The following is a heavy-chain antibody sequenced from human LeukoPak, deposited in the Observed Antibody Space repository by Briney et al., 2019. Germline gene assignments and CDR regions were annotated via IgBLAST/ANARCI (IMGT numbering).Heavy chain of an antibody. CDR3: ARDLGQFLEWLSKPSYFDY. V-gene: IGHV3-20*04. J-gene: IGHJ4*02. D-gene: IGHD3-3*01. Sequence: GGSLRLSCAASGFTFDDYGMSWVRQAPGKGLEWVSVINWNGGSTGYADSVKGRFTISRDNAKNSLYLQMNSLRAEDTALYYCARDLGQFLEWLSKPSYFDYWGQGTLVTVSS. CDR2: INWNGGST. CDR1: GFTFDDYG.